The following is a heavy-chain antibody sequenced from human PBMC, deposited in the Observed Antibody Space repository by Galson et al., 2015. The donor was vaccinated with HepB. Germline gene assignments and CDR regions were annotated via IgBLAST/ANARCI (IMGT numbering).Heavy chain of an antibody. CDR1: GLTFSSIW. V-gene: IGHV3-7*03. CDR2: INPDGSHK. J-gene: IGHJ3*02. D-gene: IGHD1-14*01. CDR3: ARDPNHGALDI. Sequence: SLRLSCAASGLTFSSIWITWLRQAPGKGLEWVAGINPDGSHKYYVDSVEGRFTISRDNARNSVYLQMNSLRVDDTAVFYCARDPNHGALDIWGQGTVVTVSS.